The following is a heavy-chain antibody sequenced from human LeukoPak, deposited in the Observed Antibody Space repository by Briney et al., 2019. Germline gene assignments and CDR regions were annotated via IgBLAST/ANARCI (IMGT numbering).Heavy chain of an antibody. Sequence: SETLSLTCAVYGGSFSGYYWSWIRQPPGKGLEWIGEINHSGSTNYNPSLKSRVTISVDTSKNQFSLKLSSVTAADTAVYYCARRGRDIVVVPALSYYMDVWGKGTTVTVSS. CDR3: ARRGRDIVVVPALSYYMDV. CDR2: INHSGST. CDR1: GGSFSGYY. J-gene: IGHJ6*03. D-gene: IGHD2-2*01. V-gene: IGHV4-34*01.